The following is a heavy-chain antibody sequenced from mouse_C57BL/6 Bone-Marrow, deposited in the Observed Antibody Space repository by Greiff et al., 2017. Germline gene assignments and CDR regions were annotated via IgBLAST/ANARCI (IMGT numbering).Heavy chain of an antibody. V-gene: IGHV14-4*01. Sequence: EVQLQEPGAELVRPGASVKLSCTASGFNIKDDYMHWVKQRPEQGLEWIGWIDPENGDTEYASKFQGKATITADTSSNTAYLQLSSLTSEDTAVDYCTTRAFYGYDWYFDVWGTGTTVTVSS. CDR3: TTRAFYGYDWYFDV. CDR2: IDPENGDT. D-gene: IGHD2-9*01. CDR1: GFNIKDDY. J-gene: IGHJ1*03.